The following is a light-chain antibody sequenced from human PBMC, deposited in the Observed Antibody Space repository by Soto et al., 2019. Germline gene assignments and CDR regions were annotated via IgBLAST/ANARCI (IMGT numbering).Light chain of an antibody. CDR1: SSDVGSYNR. CDR2: EVS. V-gene: IGLV2-18*02. Sequence: QSALTQPPSVSGSPGQSVTISCTGTSSDVGSYNRVSWYQQPPGTAPKPMIYEVSKRPSGVPDRFSGSESGNTASLTISGLQAEDEADYYCSSYTSSSTYVFGTGTKVTVL. CDR3: SSYTSSSTYV. J-gene: IGLJ1*01.